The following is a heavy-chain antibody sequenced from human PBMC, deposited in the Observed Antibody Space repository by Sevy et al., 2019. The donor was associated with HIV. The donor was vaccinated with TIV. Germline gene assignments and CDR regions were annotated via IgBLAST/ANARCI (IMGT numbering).Heavy chain of an antibody. CDR1: GFTFNSYS. CDR2: ISFDGNNW. J-gene: IGHJ1*01. CDR3: GFERLYCNVDEYFQS. Sequence: GGSLRLSCAASGFTFNSYSMHWIRQAPGRGLEWVANISFDGNNWNDADSVKGRFTISSDNSKNSLYLQMNRLRAENTALYCWGFERLYCNVDEYFQSWGQGTLVTVSS. D-gene: IGHD2-15*01. V-gene: IGHV3-30-3*01.